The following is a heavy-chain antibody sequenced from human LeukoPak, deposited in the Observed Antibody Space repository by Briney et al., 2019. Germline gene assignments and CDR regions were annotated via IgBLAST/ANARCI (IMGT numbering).Heavy chain of an antibody. D-gene: IGHD2-15*01. CDR3: AKNGDRGAYCSGGSCYPYYYYNMDV. CDR2: ISSTGGTA. CDR1: GFTFSSFG. Sequence: GGSLRLSCSASGFTFSSFGMSWVRQAPGKGLEWVSAISSTGGTAYYADSVKGRFTISRDNSKNTLYLQMNSLRAEDTAIYYCAKNGDRGAYCSGGSCYPYYYYNMDVWGKGATVTISS. J-gene: IGHJ6*03. V-gene: IGHV3-23*01.